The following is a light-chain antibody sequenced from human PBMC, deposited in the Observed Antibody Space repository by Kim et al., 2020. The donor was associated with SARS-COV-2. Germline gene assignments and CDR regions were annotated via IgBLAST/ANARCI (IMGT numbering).Light chain of an antibody. V-gene: IGLV2-23*02. CDR2: DIS. J-gene: IGLJ3*02. Sequence: QSVTISCSGTINDLGTYALVSWYQQYPGKAPRLIIFDISQRPSGISGRFSGSKSGNTASLTISPLEPDDEADYFCCSFTSGVSWVFGGGTKLTVL. CDR3: CSFTSGVSWV. CDR1: INDLGTYAL.